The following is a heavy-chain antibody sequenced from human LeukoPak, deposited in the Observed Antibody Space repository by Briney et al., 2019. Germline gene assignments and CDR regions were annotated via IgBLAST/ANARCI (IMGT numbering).Heavy chain of an antibody. Sequence: SETLSLTCAVYGGSFSGYYWSWIRQPPGKGLEWIGEINHSGSTNYNPSLKSRVTISVDKSKNQFSLKLSSVTAADTAVYYCASINKYQNHFDYWGQGTLVTVSS. J-gene: IGHJ4*02. CDR2: INHSGST. D-gene: IGHD2-2*01. V-gene: IGHV4-34*01. CDR3: ASINKYQNHFDY. CDR1: GGSFSGYY.